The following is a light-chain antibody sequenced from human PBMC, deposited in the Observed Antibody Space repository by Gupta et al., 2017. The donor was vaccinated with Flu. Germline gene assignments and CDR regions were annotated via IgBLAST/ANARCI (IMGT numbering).Light chain of an antibody. CDR1: SSNIGDNY. V-gene: IGLV1-51*02. J-gene: IGLJ1*01. CDR3: DTWDSGLSDGGV. CDR2: ENN. Sequence: QSVLTQPPSVSAAPGQKVTISCSGSSSNIGDNYVSWYQQLPGTTPNLLIYENNKRPSGRPDRVSASKSGTSATLGITGLLTGDEADYYCDTWDSGLSDGGVFGTGTKVTVL.